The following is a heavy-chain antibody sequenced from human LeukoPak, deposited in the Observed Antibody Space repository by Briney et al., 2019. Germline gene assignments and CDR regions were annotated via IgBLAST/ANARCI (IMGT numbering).Heavy chain of an antibody. CDR1: GGSFSDYY. CDR3: ARDWGVSARPGYMDV. CDR2: INHSGIT. V-gene: IGHV4-34*01. D-gene: IGHD6-6*01. J-gene: IGHJ6*03. Sequence: SETLPLTCAVYGGSFSDYYWSWTRQPPGKGLEYIGEINHSGITNYNPSLKSRVTISVDTSKNQFSLRLSSVTAADTAVYYCARDWGVSARPGYMDVWGKGTTVTVSS.